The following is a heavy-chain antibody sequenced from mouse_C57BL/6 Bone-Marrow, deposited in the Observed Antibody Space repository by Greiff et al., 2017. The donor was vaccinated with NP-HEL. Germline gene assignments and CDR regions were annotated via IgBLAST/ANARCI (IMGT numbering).Heavy chain of an antibody. J-gene: IGHJ3*01. Sequence: QVQLQQPGAELVKPGASVKLSCKASGYTFTSYWMHWVKQRPGQGLEWIGMIHPNSGSTNYNEKFKSKATLTVDKSSSTAYMQLSSLTSEDSAVYYCARMRVISCYGYDAAWFAYWGQGTLVTVSA. CDR1: GYTFTSYW. V-gene: IGHV1-64*01. CDR3: ARMRVISCYGYDAAWFAY. CDR2: IHPNSGST. D-gene: IGHD2-9*01.